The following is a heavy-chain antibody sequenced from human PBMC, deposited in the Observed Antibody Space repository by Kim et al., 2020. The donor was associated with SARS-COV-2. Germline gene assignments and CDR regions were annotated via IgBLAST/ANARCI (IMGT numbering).Heavy chain of an antibody. CDR3: ARYQFEWFGALDV. CDR2: IYHSGST. V-gene: IGHV4-4*02. J-gene: IGHJ6*04. CDR1: GGSISSSNW. D-gene: IGHD3-10*01. Sequence: SETLSLTCAVSGGSISSSNWWSWVRQPPGKGLEWIGEIYHSGSTNYNPSLKSRVTISVDKSKNQFSLKLSSVTAADTAVYYCARYQFEWFGALDVWGKGTTVTVSS.